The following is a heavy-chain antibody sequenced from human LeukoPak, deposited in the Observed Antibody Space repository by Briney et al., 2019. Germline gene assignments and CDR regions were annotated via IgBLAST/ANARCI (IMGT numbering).Heavy chain of an antibody. CDR3: ARDYYDSSGYYDY. CDR1: GYTFTGYY. Sequence: ASVKVSCKASGYTFTGYYMHWVRQAPGQGLEWMGWINPNSGGTNYAQKFRGRVTMTRDTSISTAYMELSRLTSDDTAVYYCARDYYDSSGYYDYWGQGTLVTVSS. J-gene: IGHJ4*02. CDR2: INPNSGGT. V-gene: IGHV1-2*02. D-gene: IGHD3-22*01.